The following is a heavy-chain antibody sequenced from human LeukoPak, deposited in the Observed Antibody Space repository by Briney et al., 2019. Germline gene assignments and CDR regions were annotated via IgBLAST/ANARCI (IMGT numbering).Heavy chain of an antibody. J-gene: IGHJ4*02. CDR1: XFTFSGYL. Sequence: GGSLRLSCAASXFTFSGYLMSWFRQAPGKGLEWVASIKQDGSETDYVDSVKGRFTISRDNAKNSLYLQMNSLRIADTAVYYCARAQWRRPDYWGQGTLVTVSS. D-gene: IGHD5-12*01. V-gene: IGHV3-7*02. CDR2: IKQDGSET. CDR3: ARAQWRRPDY.